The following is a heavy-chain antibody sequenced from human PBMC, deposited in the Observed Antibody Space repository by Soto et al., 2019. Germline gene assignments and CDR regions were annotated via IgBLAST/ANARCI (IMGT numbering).Heavy chain of an antibody. D-gene: IGHD2-2*01. CDR2: IYHSGST. CDR3: ARDCTSTTCYVYYGGMDV. V-gene: IGHV4-38-2*01. CDR1: GYSISSGYY. Sequence: SETLSLTCAVSGYSISSGYYWGWIRQPPGKGLEWIGSIYHSGSTYYNPSLKSRVTISVDTSKNQFSLKLSSVTAADTAVYYCARDCTSTTCYVYYGGMDVWGQGTTVTVSS. J-gene: IGHJ6*02.